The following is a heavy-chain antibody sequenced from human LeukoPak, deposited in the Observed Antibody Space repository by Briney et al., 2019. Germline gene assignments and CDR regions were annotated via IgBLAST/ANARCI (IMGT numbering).Heavy chain of an antibody. CDR1: GFTFSSYS. CDR2: ISSSSSYI. J-gene: IGHJ3*02. CDR3: ARTLRRGADAFDI. D-gene: IGHD1-26*01. Sequence: GGSLRLSCAASGFTFSSYSMNLVRQAPGKGLEWVSSISSSSSYIYYADSVKGRFTISRDNAKNSLYLQMNSLRAEDTAVYYCARTLRRGADAFDIWGQGTMVTVPS. V-gene: IGHV3-21*01.